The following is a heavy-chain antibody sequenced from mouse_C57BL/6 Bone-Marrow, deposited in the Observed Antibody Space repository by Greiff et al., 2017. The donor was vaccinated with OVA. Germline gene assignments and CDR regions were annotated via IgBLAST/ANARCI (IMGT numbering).Heavy chain of an antibody. Sequence: EVKLEESGGGLVKPGGSLKLSCAASGFTFSSYAMSWVRQTPEKRLEWVATISDGGSYTYYPDNVKGRFTISRDNAKNNLYLQMSHLKSEDTAMYYCARDHWYFDVWGTGTTVTVSS. CDR3: ARDHWYFDV. CDR1: GFTFSSYA. CDR2: ISDGGSYT. V-gene: IGHV5-4*01. J-gene: IGHJ1*03.